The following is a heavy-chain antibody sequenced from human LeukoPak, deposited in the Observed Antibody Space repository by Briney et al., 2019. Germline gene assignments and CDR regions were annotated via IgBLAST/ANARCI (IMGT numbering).Heavy chain of an antibody. J-gene: IGHJ4*01. CDR2: IWSDGSNR. CDR1: GFIFSHYG. D-gene: IGHD4-11*01. Sequence: GGSLRLSCAASGFIFSHYGMHRVRQAPGKGLEWVAVIWSDGSNRFYAGSVKGRFTISRDNSQNTVFLQMNSLRAEDTAMYYCARDAQRGFDYSNSLEYWGHGTLVTVSS. V-gene: IGHV3-33*01. CDR3: ARDAQRGFDYSNSLEY.